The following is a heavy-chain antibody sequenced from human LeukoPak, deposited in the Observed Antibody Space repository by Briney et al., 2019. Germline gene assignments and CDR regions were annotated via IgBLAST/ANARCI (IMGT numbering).Heavy chain of an antibody. Sequence: GGSLGLSCAASGFTFSNTWMNWVRQAPGKGLEWVAVIWYDGSNKYYADSVKGRFTISRDSSKNTLYLQMNSLRAEDTAVYYCARDSGIAAAVFDYWGQGTLVTVSS. V-gene: IGHV3-33*08. J-gene: IGHJ4*02. CDR3: ARDSGIAAAVFDY. CDR1: GFTFSNTW. CDR2: IWYDGSNK. D-gene: IGHD6-13*01.